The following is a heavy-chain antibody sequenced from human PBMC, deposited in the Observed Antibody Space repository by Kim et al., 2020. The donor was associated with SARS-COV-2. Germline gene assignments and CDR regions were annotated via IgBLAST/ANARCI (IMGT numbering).Heavy chain of an antibody. J-gene: IGHJ3*02. CDR2: IWYDGSNK. CDR3: ARDEGLLRRWFGELLSAGAFDI. D-gene: IGHD3-10*01. Sequence: GGSLRLSCAASGFTFSSYGMHWVRQAPGKGLEWVAVIWYDGSNKYYADSVKGRFTISRDNSKNTLYLQMNSLRAEDTAVYYCARDEGLLRRWFGELLSAGAFDIWGQGTMVTVSS. V-gene: IGHV3-33*01. CDR1: GFTFSSYG.